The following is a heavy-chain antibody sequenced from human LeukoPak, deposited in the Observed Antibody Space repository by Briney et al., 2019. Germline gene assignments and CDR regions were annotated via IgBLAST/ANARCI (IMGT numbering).Heavy chain of an antibody. CDR1: GFTFSSYA. V-gene: IGHV3-23*01. J-gene: IGHJ4*02. Sequence: PGGSLRLSCAASGFTFSSYAMSWVRQAPGKGLEWISAINGVGTNTYYADSVKGRFTISRDNSESTLFLQMNSLRAEDTALYYCAKLPLRDAYDYWGQGTLVTVSS. D-gene: IGHD5-24*01. CDR2: INGVGTNT. CDR3: AKLPLRDAYDY.